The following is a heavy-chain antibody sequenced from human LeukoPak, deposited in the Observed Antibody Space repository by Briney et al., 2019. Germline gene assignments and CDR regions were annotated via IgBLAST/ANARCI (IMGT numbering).Heavy chain of an antibody. V-gene: IGHV6-1*01. CDR3: AREESRTFAY. CDR2: TYYRSNWIN. J-gene: IGHJ4*02. Sequence: SQTLSLTRVISGDSVSGNSVAWNWIRQSPSRGLEWLGRTYYRSNWINEYAASVKSRMSIDPDTSKNQFSLQLYSVTPEDTAIYYCAREESRTFAYWGQGTLVTVSS. CDR1: GDSVSGNSVA.